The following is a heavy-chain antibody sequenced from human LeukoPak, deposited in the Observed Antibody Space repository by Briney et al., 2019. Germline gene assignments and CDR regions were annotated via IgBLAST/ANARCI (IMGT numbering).Heavy chain of an antibody. CDR3: AKARLADWSFDY. J-gene: IGHJ4*02. CDR1: GFTFSSYG. D-gene: IGHD3-9*01. CDR2: IRYDGSNK. V-gene: IGHV3-30*02. Sequence: GGSLRLSCAASGFTFSSYGMHWVRQAPAKGLEWVAFIRYDGSNKYYADSVKGRFTISRDNSKNTLYLQMNSLRAEDTAVYYCAKARLADWSFDYWGQGTLVTVSS.